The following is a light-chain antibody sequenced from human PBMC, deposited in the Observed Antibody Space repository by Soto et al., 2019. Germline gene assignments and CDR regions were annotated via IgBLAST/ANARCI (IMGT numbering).Light chain of an antibody. V-gene: IGKV3-20*01. CDR1: QSVYSNF. CDR3: QQYEAVVT. CDR2: GAS. J-gene: IGKJ1*01. Sequence: EVVLTQSPGTLSLSPGERATLSCRASQSVYSNFLAWYQQKPGQAPRLLIDGASTRATGIPDRFSGSGSGTDFTLTISRLEPEDVAVYYCQQYEAVVTFGQGTKVDIK.